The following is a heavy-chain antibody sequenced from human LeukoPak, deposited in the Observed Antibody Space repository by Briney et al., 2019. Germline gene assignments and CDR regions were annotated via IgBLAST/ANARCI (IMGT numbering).Heavy chain of an antibody. J-gene: IGHJ1*01. V-gene: IGHV1-69*13. CDR1: GGTFSSYA. CDR2: IIPIFGTA. Sequence: ASVTVSCKASGGTFSSYAISWVRQAPGQGLEWMGGIIPIFGTANYAQKFQGRVTITADESTSTAYMELSSLRSEDTAVYYCASGGGGVVTAVSNGYFQHWGQGTLVTVSS. CDR3: ASGGGGVVTAVSNGYFQH. D-gene: IGHD2-21*02.